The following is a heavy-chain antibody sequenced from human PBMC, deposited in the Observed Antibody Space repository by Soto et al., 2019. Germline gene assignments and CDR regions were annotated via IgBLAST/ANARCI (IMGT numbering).Heavy chain of an antibody. D-gene: IGHD2-2*01. Sequence: SETLSLTCAVYGGSFSGYYWSWIRQPPGKGLEWIGEINHSGSTNYNPSLKSRVTISVDTSKNQFSLKLSSVTAADTAVDYCAREVGCRQRFFDYWGQGTLVTVSS. V-gene: IGHV4-34*01. J-gene: IGHJ4*02. CDR3: AREVGCRQRFFDY. CDR2: INHSGST. CDR1: GGSFSGYY.